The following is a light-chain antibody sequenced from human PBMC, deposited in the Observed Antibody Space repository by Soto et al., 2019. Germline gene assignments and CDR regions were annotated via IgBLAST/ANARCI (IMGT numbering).Light chain of an antibody. J-gene: IGLJ2*01. V-gene: IGLV1-51*01. CDR3: GTWDSSLSVVV. Sequence: QSVLTQSSSVSAAAGQKVSISCSGSYSNIGSNFVSWYQHFPGSAPKLVIYDNSQRPSGIPDRFSGSKSGSPATLGITGLRTGDEADYYCGTWDSSLSVVVFGGGTKLTVL. CDR2: DNS. CDR1: YSNIGSNF.